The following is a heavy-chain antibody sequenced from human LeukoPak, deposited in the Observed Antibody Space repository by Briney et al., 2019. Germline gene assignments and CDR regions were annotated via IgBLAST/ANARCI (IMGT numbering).Heavy chain of an antibody. V-gene: IGHV1-69*04. CDR1: GGTFSSYA. CDR2: IIPIRGIA. J-gene: IGHJ4*02. CDR3: ARDSGNMTHYYDSSIYDY. Sequence: SVKVSCKASGGTFSSYAISWVRQAPGQGLEWMGSIIPIRGIANYAQKFQGRVTITADKSTTTAYMELNSLRSEDTAVYYCARDSGNMTHYYDSSIYDYWGQGTLVTVSS. D-gene: IGHD3-22*01.